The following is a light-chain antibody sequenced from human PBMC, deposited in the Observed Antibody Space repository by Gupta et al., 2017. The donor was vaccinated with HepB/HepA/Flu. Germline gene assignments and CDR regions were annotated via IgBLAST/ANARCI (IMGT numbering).Light chain of an antibody. Sequence: EIVMIQSPDSLAVSLGERATISCKSSQTVFATSNKKNFLAWYQQRPGQPPRLVISWSSTRESGVPDRFSGSGSGTDFTLTIRILHPEDVAVYYCQQYVSSPMTFGRGTRVEIK. CDR3: QQYVSSPMT. V-gene: IGKV4-1*01. J-gene: IGKJ4*01. CDR1: QTVFATSNKKNF. CDR2: WSS.